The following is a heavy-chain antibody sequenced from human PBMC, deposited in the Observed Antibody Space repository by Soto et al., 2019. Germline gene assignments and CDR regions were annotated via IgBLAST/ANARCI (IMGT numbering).Heavy chain of an antibody. V-gene: IGHV1-69*13. J-gene: IGHJ6*02. CDR2: IIPIFGTA. Sequence: SVKVFCKVSGYTLTELSMHWVRQAPGQGLEWMGGIIPIFGTANYAQKFQGRVTITADESTSTAYMELSSLRSEDTAVYYCARDTRDYDFWSGPRAYYYYGMDVWGQGTTVTVSS. D-gene: IGHD3-3*01. CDR1: GYTLTELS. CDR3: ARDTRDYDFWSGPRAYYYYGMDV.